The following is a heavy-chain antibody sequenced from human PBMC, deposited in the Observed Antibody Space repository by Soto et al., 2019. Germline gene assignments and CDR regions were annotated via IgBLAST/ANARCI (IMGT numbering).Heavy chain of an antibody. J-gene: IGHJ2*01. D-gene: IGHD3-10*02. CDR2: ISYDGSNK. CDR1: GFTFSSYG. CDR3: ARAYVGTRLWYFDL. Sequence: PGGSLRLSCAASGFTFSSYGMHWVRQAPGKGLEWVAVISYDGSNKYYADSVKGRFTISRDNSKNTLYLQMNSLRAEDTAVYYCARAYVGTRLWYFDLWGRGTLVTVST. V-gene: IGHV3-30*03.